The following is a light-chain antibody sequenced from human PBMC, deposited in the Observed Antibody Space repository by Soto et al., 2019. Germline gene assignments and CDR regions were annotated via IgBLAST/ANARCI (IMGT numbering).Light chain of an antibody. J-gene: IGLJ7*02. CDR1: SGHSSYA. CDR2: LNSDGSH. V-gene: IGLV4-69*01. CDR3: QTWGTGIAV. Sequence: QSVLTQSPSASASLGASVKLTCTLSSGHSSYAIAWHQQQPEKGPRYLMKLNSDGSHSKGDGIPDRFSGSSSGAERYLTISSLQSEDEADYYCQTWGTGIAVFGGGTQLTA.